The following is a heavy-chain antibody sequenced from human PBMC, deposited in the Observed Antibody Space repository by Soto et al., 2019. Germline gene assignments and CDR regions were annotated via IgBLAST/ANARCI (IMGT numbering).Heavy chain of an antibody. CDR1: GGSISIGGYY. J-gene: IGHJ5*02. CDR2: IYYSGST. CDR3: ARVSLRFNWFDP. Sequence: PLSLTCTVSGGSISIGGYYWSWIRQHPGKGLEWIGYIYYSGSTYYNPSLKSRVTISVDTSKKQFSLKLSSVTAADTAVYYCARVSLRFNWFDPWGQGTLVTVSS. V-gene: IGHV4-31*03. D-gene: IGHD5-12*01.